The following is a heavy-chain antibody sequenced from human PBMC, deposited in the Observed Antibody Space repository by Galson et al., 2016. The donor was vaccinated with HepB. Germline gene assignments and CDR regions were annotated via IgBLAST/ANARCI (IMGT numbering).Heavy chain of an antibody. D-gene: IGHD6-19*01. J-gene: IGHJ2*01. V-gene: IGHV4-39*01. CDR2: IYYSGRT. Sequence: SETLSLTCTVSGGSISSSSDYWGWIRQPPGKGLEWIGSIYYSGRTYNNPSLRSRVSISVDTSKNQFSLKLSSVTAADTDVYYCARHAPNEGSGWILYFDLWGRGTLVTVSS. CDR3: ARHAPNEGSGWILYFDL. CDR1: GGSISSSSDY.